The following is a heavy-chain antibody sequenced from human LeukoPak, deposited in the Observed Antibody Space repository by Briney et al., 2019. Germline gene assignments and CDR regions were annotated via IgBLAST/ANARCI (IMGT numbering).Heavy chain of an antibody. D-gene: IGHD6-19*01. CDR1: GFTFSSYS. J-gene: IGHJ4*02. CDR2: ISSSSSTI. V-gene: IGHV3-48*01. Sequence: PGGSLRLSCAASGFTFSSYSMNWVRQAPGKGLEWVSYISSSSSTIYYADSVKGRFTISRDNAKNSLYLQMNSLRAEDTAVYYCARASSGWSFDYWGQGTLVTVSS. CDR3: ARASSGWSFDY.